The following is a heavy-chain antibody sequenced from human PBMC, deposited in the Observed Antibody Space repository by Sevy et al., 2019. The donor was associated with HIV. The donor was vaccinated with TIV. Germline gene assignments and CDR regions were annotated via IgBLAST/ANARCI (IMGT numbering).Heavy chain of an antibody. Sequence: GGSLRLSCAASGFSLSDHAVSWVRQTPGKGLEWLAVISYNGRNQYYADSVKGRFTISKDDSKNTLYLQLNSLRAEYTAVYYCARFVGYCSGGRCSIIDFWGQGTLVTVSS. CDR2: ISYNGRNQ. CDR1: GFSLSDHA. D-gene: IGHD2-15*01. J-gene: IGHJ4*02. V-gene: IGHV3-30*04. CDR3: ARFVGYCSGGRCSIIDF.